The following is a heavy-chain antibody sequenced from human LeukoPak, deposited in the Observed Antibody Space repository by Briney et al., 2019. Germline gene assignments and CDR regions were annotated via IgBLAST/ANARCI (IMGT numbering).Heavy chain of an antibody. V-gene: IGHV3-48*01. CDR1: GFTFSSYS. CDR3: AREGGVNHFDY. CDR2: ISSSSSTI. D-gene: IGHD3-16*01. J-gene: IGHJ4*02. Sequence: GGSLRLSCAASGFTFSSYSMNWVRQAPGKGLEWVSYISSSSSTIYYADSVKGRFTISRDNAKNSLYLQMNSLRAEDTAVYYCAREGGVNHFDYWGQGTLVTDSS.